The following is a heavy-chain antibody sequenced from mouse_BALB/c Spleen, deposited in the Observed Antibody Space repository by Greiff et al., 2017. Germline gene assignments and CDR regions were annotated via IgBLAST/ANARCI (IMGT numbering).Heavy chain of an antibody. D-gene: IGHD1-1*01. CDR1: GFSLTSYG. Sequence: VKLVESGPGLVAPSQSLSITCTVSGFSLTSYGVHWVRQPPGKGLEWLGVIWAGGSTNYNSALMSRLSISKDNSKSQVFLKMNSLQTDDTAMYYCARDYYGNWYFDVWGAGTTVTVSS. CDR3: ARDYYGNWYFDV. V-gene: IGHV2-9*02. CDR2: IWAGGST. J-gene: IGHJ1*01.